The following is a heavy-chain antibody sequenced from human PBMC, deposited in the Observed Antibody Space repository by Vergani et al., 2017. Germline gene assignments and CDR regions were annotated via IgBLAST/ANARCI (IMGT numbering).Heavy chain of an antibody. D-gene: IGHD2-2*01. Sequence: QVPLVQSGAEVKKPGSSVRVSCKASGGTLNNYAVNWVRQAPGQGLEWMGWISAYNGNTNYAQKLQGRVTMTTDTSTSTAYMELRSLRSDDTAVYYCARVEGVVVPAAPDYWGQGTLVTVSS. J-gene: IGHJ4*02. V-gene: IGHV1-18*01. CDR1: GGTLNNYA. CDR2: ISAYNGNT. CDR3: ARVEGVVVPAAPDY.